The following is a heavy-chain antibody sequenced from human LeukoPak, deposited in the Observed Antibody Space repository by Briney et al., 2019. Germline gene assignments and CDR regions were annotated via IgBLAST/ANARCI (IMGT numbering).Heavy chain of an antibody. Sequence: SVKVSCKASGGTFSSYAISWVRQAPGQGLEWMGRIIPILGIANYAQKFQGRVTMTRDTSISTAYMELSRLRSDDTAVYYCARGPVLRFLEWLFTPFDYWGQGTLVTVSS. CDR1: GGTFSSYA. CDR2: IIPILGIA. D-gene: IGHD3-3*01. CDR3: ARGPVLRFLEWLFTPFDY. J-gene: IGHJ4*02. V-gene: IGHV1-69*04.